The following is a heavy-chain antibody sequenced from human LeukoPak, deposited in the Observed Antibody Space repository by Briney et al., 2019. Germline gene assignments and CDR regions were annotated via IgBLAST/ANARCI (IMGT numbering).Heavy chain of an antibody. V-gene: IGHV3-7*01. D-gene: IGHD1-26*01. CDR3: ARGSGSSNDY. Sequence: GGSLRLSCAASGLTFSGYWMSWVRQAPGKGLEWVANIKYDGSEEYYVDSVKGRFTISRDNARNSLYLQMNSLRAEDTAVYYCARGSGSSNDYWGQGTLVTVSS. J-gene: IGHJ4*02. CDR2: IKYDGSEE. CDR1: GLTFSGYW.